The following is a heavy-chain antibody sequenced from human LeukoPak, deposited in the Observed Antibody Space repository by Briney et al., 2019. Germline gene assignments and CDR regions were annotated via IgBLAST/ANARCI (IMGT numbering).Heavy chain of an antibody. J-gene: IGHJ4*02. CDR3: ARVQSSGTQPLTSFDY. CDR2: ISSSGSTI. V-gene: IGHV3-11*01. CDR1: GFTFSDYY. D-gene: IGHD6-19*01. Sequence: PGGSLRLSCAASGFTFSDYYMSWIRQPPGKGLEWVSYISSSGSTIYYADSVKGRFTISRDNAKNSLYLQMNSLRAEDTAVYYCARVQSSGTQPLTSFDYWGQGTLVTVSS.